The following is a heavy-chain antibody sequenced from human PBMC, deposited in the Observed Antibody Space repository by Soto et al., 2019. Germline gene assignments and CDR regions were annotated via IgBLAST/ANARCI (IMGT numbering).Heavy chain of an antibody. CDR1: GGSFSGYY. CDR2: INHSGST. CDR3: ARGKQPTYDYVWGSYPRLFVFDY. D-gene: IGHD3-16*02. J-gene: IGHJ4*02. Sequence: SETLSLTCAVYGGSFSGYYWSWIRQPPGKGLEWIGEINHSGSTNYNPSLKSRVTISVDTSKNQFSLKLSSVTAADTAVYYCARGKQPTYDYVWGSYPRLFVFDYWGQGTLVTVSS. V-gene: IGHV4-34*01.